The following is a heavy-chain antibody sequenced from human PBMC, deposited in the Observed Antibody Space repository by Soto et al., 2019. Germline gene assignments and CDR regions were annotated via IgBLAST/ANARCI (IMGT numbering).Heavy chain of an antibody. CDR2: VNPGNGTT. Sequence: ASVKVSCKASGYTFTAYYMHWVRQAPGQGLEWMGWVNPGNGTTSFAQKFQGRVTMTRDTSIGTAYMELSGLRSDDTAMYYCARDTYANFDYWGQGTLVTVSS. D-gene: IGHD2-8*01. J-gene: IGHJ4*02. CDR1: GYTFTAYY. CDR3: ARDTYANFDY. V-gene: IGHV1-2*02.